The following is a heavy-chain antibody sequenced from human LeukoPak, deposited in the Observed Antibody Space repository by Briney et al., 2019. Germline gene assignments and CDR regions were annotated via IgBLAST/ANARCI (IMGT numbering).Heavy chain of an antibody. CDR2: IIPIFGTA. D-gene: IGHD5-18*01. J-gene: IGHJ5*02. CDR1: GGTFSSYA. V-gene: IGHV1-69*05. CDR3: APAVGYSYGTEGFDP. Sequence: SVKVSCKASGGTFSSYAISWVRQAPGQGLEWMGRIIPIFGTANYAQKFQGRVTITTDESTSTAYMELSSLRSEDTAVYYCAPAVGYSYGTEGFDPWGQGTLVTVSS.